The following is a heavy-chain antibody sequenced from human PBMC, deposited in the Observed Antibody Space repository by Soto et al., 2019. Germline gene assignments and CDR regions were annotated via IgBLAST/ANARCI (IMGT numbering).Heavy chain of an antibody. CDR3: ARGGRGYSSAPRYYFDF. Sequence: QVQLVQSGSEVKKPGSSVKVSCKASGGSFSSNPISWVRQAPGQGLEWMAGLIPIFATVHDAQKFQGRVTITADESTSTAYMELTSLRSEDTAVYFCARGGRGYSSAPRYYFDFWGQGTLVTVSS. CDR1: GGSFSSNP. J-gene: IGHJ4*02. CDR2: LIPIFATV. D-gene: IGHD5-18*01. V-gene: IGHV1-69*01.